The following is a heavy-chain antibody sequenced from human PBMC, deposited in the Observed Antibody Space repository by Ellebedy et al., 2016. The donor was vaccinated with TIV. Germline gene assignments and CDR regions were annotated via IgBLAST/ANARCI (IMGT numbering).Heavy chain of an antibody. CDR2: IYSGGDT. CDR1: GLTVSNNY. D-gene: IGHD2-15*01. CDR3: ARDRHGVADRCYSV. V-gene: IGHV3-53*01. Sequence: GESLKISCAASGLTVSNNYMRWIRQAPGKGLEWVALIYSGGDTYYSDSVKGRFTISRDSSKNTVYLQMTNLRVEDTAVYYCARDRHGVADRCYSVWGQGTLVTVSS. J-gene: IGHJ4*02.